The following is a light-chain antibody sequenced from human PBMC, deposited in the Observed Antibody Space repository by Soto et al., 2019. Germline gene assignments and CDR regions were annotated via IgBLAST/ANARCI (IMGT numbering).Light chain of an antibody. CDR1: QSLIHSDGNTY. V-gene: IGKV2-30*02. CDR3: IQGTRLPWT. CDR2: EVS. J-gene: IGKJ1*01. Sequence: DVVMTQSPLSLPVTLGQPASISCRSSQSLIHSDGNTYLSWFQQRPGQSPRRLIYEVSDRDSGVPDRFTGSGSGTDFTLKISRVEAEDVGVYYCIQGTRLPWTFGQGTEVEIK.